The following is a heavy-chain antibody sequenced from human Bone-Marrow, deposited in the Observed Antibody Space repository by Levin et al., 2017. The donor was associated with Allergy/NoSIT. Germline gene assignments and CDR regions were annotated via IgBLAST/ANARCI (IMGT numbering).Heavy chain of an antibody. CDR3: ARDRNPTV. CDR2: IYYTGSA. CDR1: GDLIYAYY. V-gene: IGHV4-59*01. J-gene: IGHJ4*02. Sequence: SETLSLTCTVSGDLIYAYYWTWIRQSPGKQLQWIGCIYYTGSADYNPSLQGRVSMSIDTSKNQFSLNLASVTAADTAVYFCARDRNPTVWGRGALVTVSS.